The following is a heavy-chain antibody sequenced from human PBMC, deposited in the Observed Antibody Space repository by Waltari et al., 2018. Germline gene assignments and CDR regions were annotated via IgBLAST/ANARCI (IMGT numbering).Heavy chain of an antibody. Sequence: QLVESGGGLVKPGGSLRLSCAASGFAFSSYHMNWVRQAPGKGLGWVSSISSSRKYIYSADSVKGRFTVSRDNAKNALFLQMSSLRVEDTAVYYCASVDSSAFSRSFDYWGLGTLVTVSS. CDR2: ISSSRKYI. D-gene: IGHD3-22*01. J-gene: IGHJ4*02. V-gene: IGHV3-21*02. CDR3: ASVDSSAFSRSFDY. CDR1: GFAFSSYH.